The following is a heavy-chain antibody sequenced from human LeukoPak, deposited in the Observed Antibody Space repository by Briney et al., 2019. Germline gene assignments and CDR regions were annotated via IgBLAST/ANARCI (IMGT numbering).Heavy chain of an antibody. CDR2: IIPILGIA. D-gene: IGHD2-2*01. J-gene: IGHJ5*02. CDR1: GGTFSSYA. Sequence: EASVKVSCKASGGTFSSYAISWVRQAPGQGLEWMGRIIPILGIANYAQKFQGRVTITADKSTSTAYMELSSLRSEDTAVYYCARDRDIVVVPAAFFWFDPWGQGTLVTVS. CDR3: ARDRDIVVVPAAFFWFDP. V-gene: IGHV1-69*04.